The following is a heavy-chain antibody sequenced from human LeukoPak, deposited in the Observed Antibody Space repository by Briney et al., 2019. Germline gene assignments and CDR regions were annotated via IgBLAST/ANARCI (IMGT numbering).Heavy chain of an antibody. J-gene: IGHJ4*02. V-gene: IGHV3-30*01. CDR3: ASGLIFGAGYYFDY. CDR2: ISYDGSNK. D-gene: IGHD3/OR15-3a*01. CDR1: GFTFSNYA. Sequence: GGSLRLSCAASGFTFSNYAMHWVRQAPGKGLEWVAVISYDGSNKYYADSVKGRFTISRDNSKNTLYLQMNSLRAEDTAVYYCASGLIFGAGYYFDYWGQGTLVTVSS.